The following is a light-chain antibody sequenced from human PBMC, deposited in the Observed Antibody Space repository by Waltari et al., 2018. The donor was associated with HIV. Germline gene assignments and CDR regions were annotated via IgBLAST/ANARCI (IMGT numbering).Light chain of an antibody. J-gene: IGLJ3*02. CDR3: QSSDSSNWV. CDR2: EDN. V-gene: IGLV6-57*01. CDR1: SGSIASHS. Sequence: NFMLTQPHSVSESPGRTVTISCTRSSGSIASHSVQWYQQRPGSSPTTVIYEDNQRPSGVPDRFSGSIDSSSNSASLTISGLKTEDEADYYCQSSDSSNWVFGGGTKLTVL.